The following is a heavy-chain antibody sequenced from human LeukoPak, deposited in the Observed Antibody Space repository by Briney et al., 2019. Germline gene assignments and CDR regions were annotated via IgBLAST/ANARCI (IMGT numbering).Heavy chain of an antibody. Sequence: ASVKVSCKASGYTFTSYGISWVRQAPGQGLEWMGWISAYNGNTNYAQKLQGRVTMTTDTSTSTAYMGLRSLRSDDTAVYYCARGDHVRIYAESSFDIWGQGTMVTVSS. CDR3: ARGDHVRIYAESSFDI. V-gene: IGHV1-18*01. CDR2: ISAYNGNT. J-gene: IGHJ3*02. D-gene: IGHD5/OR15-5a*01. CDR1: GYTFTSYG.